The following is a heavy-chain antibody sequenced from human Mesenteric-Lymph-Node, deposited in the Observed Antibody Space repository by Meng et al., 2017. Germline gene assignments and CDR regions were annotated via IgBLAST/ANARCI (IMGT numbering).Heavy chain of an antibody. D-gene: IGHD3-22*01. J-gene: IGHJ3*02. V-gene: IGHV4-4*07. CDR3: ARGSDPVDYYDSSGGGRFAFDI. CDR2: IYTSGST. CDR1: GGSISSYY. Sequence: SETLSLTCTVSGGSISSYYWSWIRQPAGKGLEWIGRIYTSGSTNYNPSLKSRVTMSVDTSKNQFSLKLSSVTAADTAVYYCARGSDPVDYYDSSGGGRFAFDIWGQGTVVTVSS.